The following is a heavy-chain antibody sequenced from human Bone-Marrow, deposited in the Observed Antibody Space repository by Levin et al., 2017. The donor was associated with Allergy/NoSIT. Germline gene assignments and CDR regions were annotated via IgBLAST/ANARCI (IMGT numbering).Heavy chain of an antibody. CDR3: ATVSGSGYYYFDY. Sequence: ASVKVSCKVSGYTLTELSMHWVRQAPGKGLEWMGGFDPEDGETLYAQKFQGRVTMTEDTSTDTAYMELSGLSSEDTAVYYCATVSGSGYYYFDYWGQGTLVTVSS. J-gene: IGHJ4*02. CDR2: FDPEDGET. CDR1: GYTLTELS. D-gene: IGHD5-12*01. V-gene: IGHV1-24*01.